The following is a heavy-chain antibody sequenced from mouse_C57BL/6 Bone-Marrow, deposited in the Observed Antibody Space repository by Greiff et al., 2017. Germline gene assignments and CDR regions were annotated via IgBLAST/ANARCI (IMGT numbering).Heavy chain of an antibody. V-gene: IGHV1-59*01. D-gene: IGHD2-4*01. CDR2: IDPSDSYT. CDR3: ARYDYDPYYYAMDY. Sequence: QVQLKQPGAELVRPGTSVKLSCKASGYTFTSYWMHWVKQRPGQGLEWIGVIDPSDSYTNYNQKFKGKATLTVDTSTSTAYMQLSSLTSEDSAVYYCARYDYDPYYYAMDYWGQGTSVTVSS. CDR1: GYTFTSYW. J-gene: IGHJ4*01.